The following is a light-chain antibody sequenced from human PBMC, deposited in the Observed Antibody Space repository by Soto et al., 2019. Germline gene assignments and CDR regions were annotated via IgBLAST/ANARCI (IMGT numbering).Light chain of an antibody. J-gene: IGLJ2*01. Sequence: QAVVTQEPSLTVSPGGTVTLTCASGTGAVTSGDYPNWFQQKPGQAPRALIYGTSNKHSWTPARFSSSLLGGKAALTLSGVQPEDEAEYYCLLYYGGAQLVFGGGTKVTVL. V-gene: IGLV7-43*01. CDR1: TGAVTSGDY. CDR2: GTS. CDR3: LLYYGGAQLV.